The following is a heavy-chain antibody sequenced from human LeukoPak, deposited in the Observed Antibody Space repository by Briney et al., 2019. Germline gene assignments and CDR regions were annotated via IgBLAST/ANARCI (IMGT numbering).Heavy chain of an antibody. Sequence: ESGGGVVQPGRSLRLSCAASGFTFSSYWMGWVRQAPGKRLEWVANMNIDGSEKYYADSVKGRFTISRDNARNSVYLQMNSLRVEDTAVYYCARDPVEWELLLDYWGQGTLVTVSS. CDR3: ARDPVEWELLLDY. CDR1: GFTFSSYW. D-gene: IGHD1-26*01. V-gene: IGHV3-7*01. CDR2: MNIDGSEK. J-gene: IGHJ4*02.